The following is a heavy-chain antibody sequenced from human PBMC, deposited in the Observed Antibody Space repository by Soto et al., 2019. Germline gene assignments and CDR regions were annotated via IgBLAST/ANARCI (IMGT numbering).Heavy chain of an antibody. CDR3: ARSGYCSGGSCYYFDY. CDR1: GFTFSSYA. CDR2: ISSDGSNK. J-gene: IGHJ4*02. V-gene: IGHV3-30-3*01. D-gene: IGHD2-15*01. Sequence: GGSLRLSCAASGFTFSSYAMHWVRQAPGKGLEWVAVISSDGSNKYYADSVKGRFTISRDNSKNTLYLQMNILRAEDTAVYYCARSGYCSGGSCYYFDYWGQGTLVTVSS.